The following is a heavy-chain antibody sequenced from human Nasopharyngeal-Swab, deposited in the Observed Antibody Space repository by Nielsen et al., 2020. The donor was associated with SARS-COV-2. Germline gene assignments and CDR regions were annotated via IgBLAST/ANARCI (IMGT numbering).Heavy chain of an antibody. CDR1: GGSISSSSYY. CDR3: ARRQGGWLQAVHYFDY. J-gene: IGHJ4*02. CDR2: IYYSGST. V-gene: IGHV4-39*01. Sequence: SETLSLTCTVSGGSISSSSYYWGWIRQPPGKGLEWIGSIYYSGSTYYNPSPKSRVTISVDTSKNQFSLKLSSVTAADTAVYYCARRQGGWLQAVHYFDYWGQGTLVTVSS. D-gene: IGHD5-24*01.